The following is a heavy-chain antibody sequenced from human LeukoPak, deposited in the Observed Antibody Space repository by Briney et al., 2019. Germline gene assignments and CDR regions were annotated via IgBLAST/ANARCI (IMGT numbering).Heavy chain of an antibody. CDR3: AKSVIAVAGTAHFDY. J-gene: IGHJ4*02. Sequence: GGSLRLSCAASGFTFDDYAMHWVRQAPGKGLEWVSGISWNSGSIGYADSVKGRFTISRDNAKNSLYLQMNSLRAEDTALYYCAKSVIAVAGTAHFDYLGQGTLVTVSS. D-gene: IGHD6-19*01. V-gene: IGHV3-9*01. CDR1: GFTFDDYA. CDR2: ISWNSGSI.